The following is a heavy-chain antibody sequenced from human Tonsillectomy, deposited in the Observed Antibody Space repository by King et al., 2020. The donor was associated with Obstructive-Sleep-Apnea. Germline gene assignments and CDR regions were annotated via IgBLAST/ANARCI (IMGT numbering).Heavy chain of an antibody. CDR1: GGSISSGDYY. D-gene: IGHD2-2*01. V-gene: IGHV4-31*03. CDR3: ARDCCGSTSCYGWFDS. J-gene: IGHJ5*01. CDR2: IFYSGRT. Sequence: QLQESGPGLVKPSQTLSLTCTVSGGSISSGDYYWSWIRHHPGKGLEWIGYIFYSGRTYYNPSLKSRITISVDTSKNQFSLKLFSVSAADTAGYYCARDCCGSTSCYGWFDSWGQGTLVTVSS.